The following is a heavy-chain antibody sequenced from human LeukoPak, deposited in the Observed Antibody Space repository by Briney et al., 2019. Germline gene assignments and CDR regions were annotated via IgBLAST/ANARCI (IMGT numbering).Heavy chain of an antibody. J-gene: IGHJ6*02. D-gene: IGHD6-6*01. CDR3: ARAFIAARPRDYYGMDV. CDR1: GFTFSSYS. CDR2: ISSTSTYI. V-gene: IGHV3-21*06. Sequence: GGSPRLSCAASGFTFSSYSMNWVRQAPGKGLEWVSSISSTSTYIYYADSVKGRFTISRDNAKNSQYLQMISLKAEDTAVYYCARAFIAARPRDYYGMDVWGQGTTVTVSS.